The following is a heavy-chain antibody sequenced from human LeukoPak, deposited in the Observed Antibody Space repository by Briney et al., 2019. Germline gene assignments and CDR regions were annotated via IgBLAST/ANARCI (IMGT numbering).Heavy chain of an antibody. Sequence: TSETLSLTCTVSGGSVNSYYWSWIRQPAGKGLEWIERIYTSGTTNYNPSLKSRVSMSVDTSKNQFSLKLSSLTAADTAVYYCVRDGRGYCSSSSVCYSWFDPWGQGTLVAVSS. D-gene: IGHD2-2*01. CDR1: GGSVNSYY. J-gene: IGHJ5*02. CDR3: VRDGRGYCSSSSVCYSWFDP. V-gene: IGHV4-4*07. CDR2: IYTSGTT.